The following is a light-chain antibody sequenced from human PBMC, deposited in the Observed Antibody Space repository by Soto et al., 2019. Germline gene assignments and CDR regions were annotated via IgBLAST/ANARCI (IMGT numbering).Light chain of an antibody. J-gene: IGKJ4*01. CDR3: QQSYNTPPT. CDR1: QSISRS. Sequence: DIQMTQSPSSPSGSVGYRVSITCRAIQSISRSLNWYQQSPGKAPKLLVYAASTLQSGVPSRFRGSGSGTDFTLTIDSLQPEHFETYYCQQSYNTPPTFGGGTKVDIK. V-gene: IGKV1-39*01. CDR2: AAS.